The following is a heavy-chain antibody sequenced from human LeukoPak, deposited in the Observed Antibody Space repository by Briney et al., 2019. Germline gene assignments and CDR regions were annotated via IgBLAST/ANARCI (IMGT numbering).Heavy chain of an antibody. D-gene: IGHD4-17*01. Sequence: GGSLRLSCAASGFTFSSYGMHWVRQAPGKGLEWVSAISGSGGSTYYADSVKGRFTISRDNSKNTLYLQMNSLRAEDTAVYYCAKDPNDYGDPYYYYYGMDVWGQGTTVTVSS. CDR1: GFTFSSYG. CDR2: ISGSGGST. V-gene: IGHV3-23*01. J-gene: IGHJ6*02. CDR3: AKDPNDYGDPYYYYYGMDV.